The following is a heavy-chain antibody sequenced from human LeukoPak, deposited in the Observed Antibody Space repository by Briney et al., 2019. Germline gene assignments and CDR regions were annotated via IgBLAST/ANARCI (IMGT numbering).Heavy chain of an antibody. Sequence: SVKVSCKASGGTFISYAISWVRQAPGQGLEWMGGIIPIFGTANYAQKFQGRVTITADESTSTAYMELSSLRSEDTAVYYCARGPYYYDSSGYYLHYWGQGTLVTVSS. J-gene: IGHJ4*02. CDR3: ARGPYYYDSSGYYLHY. V-gene: IGHV1-69*13. CDR2: IIPIFGTA. CDR1: GGTFISYA. D-gene: IGHD3-22*01.